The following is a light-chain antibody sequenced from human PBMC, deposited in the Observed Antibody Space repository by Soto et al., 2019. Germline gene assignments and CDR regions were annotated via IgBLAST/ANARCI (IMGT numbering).Light chain of an antibody. Sequence: DIQMTQSPSSLSASVGDRVTITCRASQGINNYLAWYQQKPWKVPKLLIYAASTLQSGVPPRFSGSGSGTDFTLTISNLQTEDVAPYYCQRYNSAPWTFGQGTKVEIK. V-gene: IGKV1-27*01. CDR3: QRYNSAPWT. CDR2: AAS. J-gene: IGKJ1*01. CDR1: QGINNY.